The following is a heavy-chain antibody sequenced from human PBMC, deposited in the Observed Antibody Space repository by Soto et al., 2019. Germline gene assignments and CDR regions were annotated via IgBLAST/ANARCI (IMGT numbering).Heavy chain of an antibody. CDR3: AHRILRTVFGLVTTTAIYFDF. D-gene: IGHD3-3*01. V-gene: IGHV2-5*02. J-gene: IGHJ4*02. CDR1: GFSLTTSGVG. Sequence: QITLNESGPTVVKPAETLTLTCTFSGFSLTTSGVGVGWIRQSPGKAPEWLALIYWDDDKRYSASLKSRLTITKETSKNKVVLTMASVDQADTATYYCAHRILRTVFGLVTTTAIYFDFWGQGTPVVVSS. CDR2: IYWDDDK.